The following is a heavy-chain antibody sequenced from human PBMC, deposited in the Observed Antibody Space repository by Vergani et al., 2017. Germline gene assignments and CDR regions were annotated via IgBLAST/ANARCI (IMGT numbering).Heavy chain of an antibody. D-gene: IGHD6-6*01. CDR1: GFTFSSYA. Sequence: EVQLLEPGGGLVQPGGSLRLSCAASGFTFSSYAMSWVRQAPGKGLEWVSAISGSGGSTYYADSVKGRFTISRDNSKNTLYLQMNSLRAEDTAVYYCARGGYSSSPYYYYYYMDVWGKGTTVTVSS. J-gene: IGHJ6*03. CDR3: ARGGYSSSPYYYYYYMDV. V-gene: IGHV3-23*01. CDR2: ISGSGGST.